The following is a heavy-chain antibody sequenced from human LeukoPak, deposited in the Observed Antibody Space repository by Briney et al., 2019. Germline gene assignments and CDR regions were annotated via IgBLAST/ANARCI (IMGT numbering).Heavy chain of an antibody. J-gene: IGHJ4*02. V-gene: IGHV3-7*01. Sequence: QSGGSLRLSCAASGFTFSSYWMTWVRQAPGKGLEWVADIRQDGSEKYHVDSVKGRFTISRDNSKNSLYLQMNSLRAEDTAVYYCARLQWLRKNFDYWGQGTLLTVSS. D-gene: IGHD5-12*01. CDR3: ARLQWLRKNFDY. CDR2: IRQDGSEK. CDR1: GFTFSSYW.